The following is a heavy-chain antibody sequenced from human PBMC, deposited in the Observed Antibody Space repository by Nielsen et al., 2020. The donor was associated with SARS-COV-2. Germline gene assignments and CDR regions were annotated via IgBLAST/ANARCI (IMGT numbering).Heavy chain of an antibody. CDR2: INPDSGGT. CDR1: GYTFTGYY. V-gene: IGHV1-2*02. D-gene: IGHD3/OR15-3a*01. CDR3: ARARATIFGLVMSYGMDV. Sequence: ASVKVSCKASGYTFTGYYIHWVRQAPGQGLEWMGWINPDSGGTDYAQKFQGRVTMTRDTSTSTVYMELTSDDTAVYYCARARATIFGLVMSYGMDVWGQGTTVAVSS. J-gene: IGHJ6*02.